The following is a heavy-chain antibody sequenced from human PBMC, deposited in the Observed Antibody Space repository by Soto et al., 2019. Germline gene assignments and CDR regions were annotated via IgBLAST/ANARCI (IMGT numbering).Heavy chain of an antibody. V-gene: IGHV3-23*01. Sequence: EVQLLESGGGLVQPGGSLRLSCVGSGFTFINYAMTWVRQTPGKGLAWVSAISGGGDRAFDADTVKGRFTISRDNSKNTGNLQMNSLRADDTAVYYCARKVLGSTSRPDWWYFELWGRGTLVTVSS. J-gene: IGHJ2*01. D-gene: IGHD2-2*01. CDR2: ISGGGDRA. CDR1: GFTFINYA. CDR3: ARKVLGSTSRPDWWYFEL.